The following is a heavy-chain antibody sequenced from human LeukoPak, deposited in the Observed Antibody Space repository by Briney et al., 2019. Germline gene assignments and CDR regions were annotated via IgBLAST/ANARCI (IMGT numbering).Heavy chain of an antibody. D-gene: IGHD1-26*01. CDR3: AKKSVRGGATVSPSDY. CDR1: GFTFSNYG. Sequence: GGSLRLSCAASGFTFSNYGMRWVRQAPGKGLEWVSVISWDDGSTKYYEDSVKGRFTISRDNSKNTLYLQMNSLRAEDSAVYYCAKKSVRGGATVSPSDYWGQGTLVTVSS. CDR2: ISWDDGSTK. V-gene: IGHV3-30*18. J-gene: IGHJ4*02.